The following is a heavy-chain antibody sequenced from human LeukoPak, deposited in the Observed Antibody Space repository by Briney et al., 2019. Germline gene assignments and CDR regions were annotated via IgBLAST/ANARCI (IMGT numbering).Heavy chain of an antibody. J-gene: IGHJ5*02. V-gene: IGHV4-59*06. CDR3: ARAPGDNWFDP. CDR2: IFYTGST. Sequence: PSETLSLTCTVSGGSISSYYWRWIRQRPGTGLEWIGYIFYTGSTYYNPSLKSRVTISVDTSKNQFSLKLSSVTAADTAVYYCARAPGDNWFDPWGQGTLVTVSS. CDR1: GGSISSYY.